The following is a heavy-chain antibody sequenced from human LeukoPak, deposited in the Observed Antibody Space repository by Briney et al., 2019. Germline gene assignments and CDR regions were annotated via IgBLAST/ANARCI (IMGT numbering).Heavy chain of an antibody. D-gene: IGHD3-3*01. CDR2: ISSSSSYI. CDR3: ARADYDFWSGYWAGRAAFDI. V-gene: IGHV3-21*01. CDR1: GFTFSSYS. J-gene: IGHJ3*02. Sequence: GGSLRLSCAASGFTFSSYSMNWVRQAPGKGLEWVSSISSSSSYIYYADSVKGRFTNSRDNAKNSLYLQMNSLRAEDTAVYYCARADYDFWSGYWAGRAAFDIWGQGTMVTVSS.